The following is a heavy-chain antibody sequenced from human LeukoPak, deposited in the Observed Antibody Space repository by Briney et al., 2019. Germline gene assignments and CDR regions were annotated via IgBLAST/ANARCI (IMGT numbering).Heavy chain of an antibody. Sequence: PSETLSLTCTVSGGSISSYYWSWIRQPAGKGLEWIGRIYSGGYNYNPSLKSRVTLSVDTSNNQLSLKPSSVTLGDEATYYCTRMSKVTTSYYYYYMDVWGKGTTVTVSS. CDR3: TRMSKVTTSYYYYYMDV. J-gene: IGHJ6*03. V-gene: IGHV4-4*07. CDR1: GGSISSYY. D-gene: IGHD4-11*01. CDR2: IYSGGY.